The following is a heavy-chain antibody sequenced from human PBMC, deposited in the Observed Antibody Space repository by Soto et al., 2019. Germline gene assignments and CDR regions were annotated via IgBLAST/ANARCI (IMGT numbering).Heavy chain of an antibody. J-gene: IGHJ6*02. CDR2: ISTYSGDT. D-gene: IGHD1-26*01. CDR3: AREHNYSGRSYGMDV. V-gene: IGHV1-18*04. CDR1: GYTFTSYG. Sequence: QVHLEQSGTEVKKAGGTVTVSCKASGYTFTSYGVSWVRQAPGQGLEWMGWISTYSGDTKFAQKFQGRVTLTTDTSTSIVYMQLRSLTSDDTAVYYCAREHNYSGRSYGMDVWGQGTTVIASS.